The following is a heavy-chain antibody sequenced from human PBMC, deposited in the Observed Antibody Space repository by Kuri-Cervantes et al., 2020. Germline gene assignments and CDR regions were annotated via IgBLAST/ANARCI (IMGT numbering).Heavy chain of an antibody. J-gene: IGHJ3*02. V-gene: IGHV3-9*01. CDR3: AKDTLVQGVTTIDVFDI. D-gene: IGHD3-10*01. CDR2: ISWNSGSI. CDR1: GFTFSSYA. Sequence: SLKISCAASGFTFSSYAMHWVRQAPGKGLEWVSGISWNSGSIGYADSVKGRFTISRDNAKNSLYLQMNSLRAEDTALYYCAKDTLVQGVTTIDVFDIWGQGTMVTVSS.